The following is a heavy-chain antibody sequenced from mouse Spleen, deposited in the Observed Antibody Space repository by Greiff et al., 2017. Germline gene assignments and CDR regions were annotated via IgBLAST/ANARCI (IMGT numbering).Heavy chain of an antibody. CDR1: GFTFSSYY. V-gene: IGHV5-12-1*01. J-gene: IGHJ3*01. Sequence: EVQLVESGGGLVKLGGSLKLSCAASGFTFSSYYMSWVRQTPEKRLEWVATISSGGGSTYYPDSVKGRFTISRDNAKNTLYLQMSSLNSEDTAVYYCARRGNHAWFAYWGQGTLVTVSA. CDR2: ISSGGGST. D-gene: IGHD2-1*01. CDR3: ARRGNHAWFAY.